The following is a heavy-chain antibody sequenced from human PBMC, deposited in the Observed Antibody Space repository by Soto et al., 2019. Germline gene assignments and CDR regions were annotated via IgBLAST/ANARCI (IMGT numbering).Heavy chain of an antibody. CDR3: AREGGSLNWFDP. V-gene: IGHV3-48*02. CDR1: GFTFSSYS. D-gene: IGHD1-26*01. CDR2: ISSSSSTI. Sequence: EVQLVESGGGLVQPGGSLRLSCAASGFTFSSYSMNWVRQAPGKGLEWVSYISSSSSTIYYADSVKGRFTISRDNANNPLYLKMNSLRDEDTAVYYCAREGGSLNWFDPWGQGTLVTVSS. J-gene: IGHJ5*02.